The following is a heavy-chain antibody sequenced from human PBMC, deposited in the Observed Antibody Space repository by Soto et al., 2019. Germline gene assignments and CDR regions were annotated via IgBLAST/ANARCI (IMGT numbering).Heavy chain of an antibody. J-gene: IGHJ4*02. Sequence: GGPLRLSCVASGFTFSTDSMNWVRQAPGKGLEWVAHISTSGATRYYADSVKGRFTISRDNAKTSLYLQMDSLRNEDTAVYYCARFFGSGFDYWGQGTLVTVSS. CDR3: ARFFGSGFDY. CDR2: ISTSGATR. D-gene: IGHD6-19*01. V-gene: IGHV3-48*02. CDR1: GFTFSTDS.